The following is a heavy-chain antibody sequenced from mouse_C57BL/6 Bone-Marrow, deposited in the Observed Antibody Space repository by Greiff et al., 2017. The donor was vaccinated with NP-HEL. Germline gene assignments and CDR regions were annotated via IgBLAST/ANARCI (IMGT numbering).Heavy chain of an antibody. Sequence: EVHLVESGGGLVKPGGSLKLSCAASGFTFSSYAMSWVRQTPEQRLEWVATISDGGSYTYYPDNLKGRVTISGDNSTNTPYLQLSHLTSEDTAVFYCARVTGVGDLDYWGQGTTLTVSA. CDR1: GFTFSSYA. D-gene: IGHD1-1*01. J-gene: IGHJ2*01. V-gene: IGHV5-4*01. CDR2: ISDGGSYT. CDR3: ARVTGVGDLDY.